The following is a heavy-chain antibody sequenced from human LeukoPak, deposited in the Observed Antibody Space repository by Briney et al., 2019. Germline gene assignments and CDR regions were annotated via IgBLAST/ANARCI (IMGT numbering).Heavy chain of an antibody. CDR2: IYYSGST. V-gene: IGHV4-61*01. CDR3: ARRHLRRYSGSYVFDY. Sequence: PSETLSLTCTVSGGSVSSGSYYWRWIRQPPGKGLEWIGYIYYSGSTNYNPSLKSRVTISVDTSKNQFSLKLSSVTAADTAVYYCARRHLRRYSGSYVFDYWGQGTLVTVSS. CDR1: GGSVSSGSYY. J-gene: IGHJ4*02. D-gene: IGHD1-26*01.